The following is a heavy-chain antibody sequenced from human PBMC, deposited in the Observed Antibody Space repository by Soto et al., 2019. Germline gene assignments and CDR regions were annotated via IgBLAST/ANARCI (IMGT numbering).Heavy chain of an antibody. J-gene: IGHJ4*02. CDR3: ASGYCSSTSCFNFDY. V-gene: IGHV4-34*01. CDR2: INHSGST. D-gene: IGHD2-2*01. Sequence: SETLSLTCAVYGGSFSGYYWSWIRQPPGKGLEWIGEINHSGSTNYNPSLKSRVTISVDTSKNQFFLKLSSVTAADTAVYYCASGYCSSTSCFNFDYWGQGTLVTVSS. CDR1: GGSFSGYY.